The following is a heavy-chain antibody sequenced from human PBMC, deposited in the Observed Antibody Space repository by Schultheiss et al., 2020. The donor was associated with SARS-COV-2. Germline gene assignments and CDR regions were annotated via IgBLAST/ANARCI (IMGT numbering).Heavy chain of an antibody. D-gene: IGHD3-10*01. CDR2: IWYDGSNK. CDR1: GFTFSSYW. J-gene: IGHJ3*02. V-gene: IGHV3-33*08. CDR3: ARDRNYYGSGSGFDI. Sequence: GGSLRLSCAASGFTFSSYWMSWVRQAPGKGLEWVAVIWYDGSNKYYADSVKGRFTISRDNSKNTLYLQMNSLRAEDTAVYYCARDRNYYGSGSGFDIWGQGTMVTV.